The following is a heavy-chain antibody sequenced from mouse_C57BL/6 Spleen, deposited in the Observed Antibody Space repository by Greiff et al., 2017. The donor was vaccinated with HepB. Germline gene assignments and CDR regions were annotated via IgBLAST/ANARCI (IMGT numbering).Heavy chain of an antibody. J-gene: IGHJ2*01. D-gene: IGHD1-1*01. V-gene: IGHV3-6*01. CDR3: ARGHYYGSSYN. Sequence: ESGPGLVKPSQSLSLTCSVTGYSITSGYYWNWIRQFPGNKLEWMGYISYDGSNNYNPSLKNRISITRDTSKNQFFLKLNSVTTEDTATYYCARGHYYGSSYNWGQGTTLTVSS. CDR1: GYSITSGYY. CDR2: ISYDGSN.